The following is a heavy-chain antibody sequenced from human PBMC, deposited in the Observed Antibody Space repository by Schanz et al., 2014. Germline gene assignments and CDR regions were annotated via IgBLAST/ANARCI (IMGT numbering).Heavy chain of an antibody. J-gene: IGHJ6*02. CDR2: IFFRGST. CDR3: YGMDV. V-gene: IGHV4-59*12. Sequence: QVQLQQWGAGLLKPSETLSLTCAVSGGSFRGYFWTWIRQPPGKGLEWIGYIFFRGSTYYNPSLKSRVTISIDTSKNQFSLRLTSVTAADTAVYYCYGMDVWGQGTTVTVSS. CDR1: GGSFRGYF.